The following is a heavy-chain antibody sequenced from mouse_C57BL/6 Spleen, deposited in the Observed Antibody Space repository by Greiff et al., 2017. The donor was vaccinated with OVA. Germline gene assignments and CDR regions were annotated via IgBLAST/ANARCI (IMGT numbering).Heavy chain of an antibody. J-gene: IGHJ2*01. CDR1: GYSFTGYY. V-gene: IGHV1-42*01. CDR2: INPSTGGT. D-gene: IGHD2-4*01. Sequence: EVQLQQSGPELVKPGASVKISCKASGYSFTGYYMNWVQQSPEKSLEWIGEINPSTGGTTYNQKFKAKATLTVDKSSSTAYMQLKSLTSEDSAVYYCARFYYDSIDYWGQGTTLTVSS. CDR3: ARFYYDSIDY.